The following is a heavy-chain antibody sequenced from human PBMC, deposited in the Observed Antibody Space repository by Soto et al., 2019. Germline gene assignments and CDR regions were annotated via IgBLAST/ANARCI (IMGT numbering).Heavy chain of an antibody. Sequence: QVQLVQSGAEVKKPGASVKVSCKASGYTFTSYGISWVRQAPGQGLEWMGWISAYNGNTNYAQKLQGRVTMTTDTSTSTAYMELRSLRSADTAVYYCARTYYYDSSGSRRDNWFDPWGQGTLVTVSS. CDR2: ISAYNGNT. D-gene: IGHD3-22*01. CDR1: GYTFTSYG. J-gene: IGHJ5*02. CDR3: ARTYYYDSSGSRRDNWFDP. V-gene: IGHV1-18*04.